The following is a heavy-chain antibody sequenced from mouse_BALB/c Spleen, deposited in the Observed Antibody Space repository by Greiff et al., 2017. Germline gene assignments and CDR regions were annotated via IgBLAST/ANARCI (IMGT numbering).Heavy chain of an antibody. V-gene: IGHV5-4*02. CDR3: AREGGFAY. CDR1: GFTFSDYY. Sequence: EVQRVESGGGLVKPGGSLKLSCAASGFTFSDYYMYWVRQTPEKRLEWVATISDGGSYTYYPDSVKGRFTISRDNAKNNLYLQMSSLKSEDTAMYYCAREGGFAYWGQGTLVTVSA. CDR2: ISDGGSYT. J-gene: IGHJ3*01.